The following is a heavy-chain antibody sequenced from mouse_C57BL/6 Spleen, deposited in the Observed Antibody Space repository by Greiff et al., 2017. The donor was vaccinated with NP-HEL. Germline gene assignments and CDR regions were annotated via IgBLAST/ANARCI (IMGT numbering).Heavy chain of an antibody. J-gene: IGHJ4*01. Sequence: DVKLVESEGGLVQPGSSMKLSCTASGFTFRDYYMAWVRQVPEKGLEWVANINYDGSSTYYLDSLKSRFIISRDNAKNTLYLQMSSLKSEDTATYYCARGSNYDYAMDYWGQGTSVTVSS. V-gene: IGHV5-16*01. CDR1: GFTFRDYY. CDR2: INYDGSST. D-gene: IGHD2-5*01. CDR3: ARGSNYDYAMDY.